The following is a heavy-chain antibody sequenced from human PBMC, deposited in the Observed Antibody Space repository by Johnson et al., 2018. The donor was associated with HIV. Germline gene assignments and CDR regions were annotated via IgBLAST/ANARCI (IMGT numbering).Heavy chain of an antibody. V-gene: IGHV3-23*04. CDR1: GLTFSTYG. J-gene: IGHJ3*01. CDR2: ISVTGGTT. D-gene: IGHD5-12*01. CDR3: AKGGYDYDALDL. Sequence: VQLVESGGGLVQPVGSLRMSCVASGLTFSTYGMTWVRQAPGKGLASVSAISVTGGTTYYADPVRVRFSISREKSKDTMDLQMSRLRAEDTAVYYCAKGGYDYDALDLWGQGTMVNVSS.